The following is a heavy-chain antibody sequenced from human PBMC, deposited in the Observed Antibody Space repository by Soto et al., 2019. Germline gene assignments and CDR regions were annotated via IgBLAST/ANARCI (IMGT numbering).Heavy chain of an antibody. V-gene: IGHV5-51*01. D-gene: IGHD2-15*01. CDR1: GYSFTSYW. J-gene: IGHJ6*02. CDR3: PRHSNDCNGGSRFRSYYYYGMDV. CDR2: IYPGDSDT. Sequence: PGESLKISCKGSGYSFTSYWIGWVRQMPGKGLEWMGIIYPGDSDTRYSPSFQGQVTISTDKSISTAYLQWSSLKASDTAMYYCPRHSNDCNGGSRFRSYYYYGMDVWGQGTTVTVSS.